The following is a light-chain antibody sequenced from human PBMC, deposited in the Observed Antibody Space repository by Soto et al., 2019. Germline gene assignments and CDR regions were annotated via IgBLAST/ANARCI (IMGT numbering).Light chain of an antibody. J-gene: IGLJ2*01. CDR3: NSYTHNTTLV. V-gene: IGLV2-14*01. Sequence: QSALAQPASVSGSPGQPITISCTGTSSDIGAYKFVSWYQHHPGRAPKLIIFEVTSRPSGVSRRFSGSKSGNTASLTISRLLPEDEADYYCNSYTHNTTLVFGGGTKLTVL. CDR2: EVT. CDR1: SSDIGAYKF.